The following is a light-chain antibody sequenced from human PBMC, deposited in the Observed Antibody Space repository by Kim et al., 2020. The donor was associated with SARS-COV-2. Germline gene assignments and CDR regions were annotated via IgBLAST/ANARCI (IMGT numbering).Light chain of an antibody. CDR3: SSYAGSNNWV. V-gene: IGLV2-8*01. Sequence: QSVLTQPPSASGSPGQSFTISCTGTSSDVGTYSYVSWYQQHPGKAPKVMIYEVDKRPSGVPDRFSGSKSGNTASLTVSGLQAEDDADYYCSSYAGSNNWVFGGGTKVTVL. J-gene: IGLJ3*02. CDR1: SSDVGTYSY. CDR2: EVD.